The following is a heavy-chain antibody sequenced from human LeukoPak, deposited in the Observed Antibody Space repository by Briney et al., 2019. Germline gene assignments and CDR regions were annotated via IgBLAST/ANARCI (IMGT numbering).Heavy chain of an antibody. J-gene: IGHJ2*01. CDR1: GYTFTSYG. CDR2: ISAYNGNT. Sequence: GASVKVSCKASGYTFTSYGISWVRQAPGQGLEWMGWISAYNGNTNYAQKLQGRVTMTTDTSTSTAYMELRSLRSDDTAVYYCARGHSVVVVPAGDNWYFDLWGRGTLVTVSS. V-gene: IGHV1-18*01. CDR3: ARGHSVVVVPAGDNWYFDL. D-gene: IGHD2-2*01.